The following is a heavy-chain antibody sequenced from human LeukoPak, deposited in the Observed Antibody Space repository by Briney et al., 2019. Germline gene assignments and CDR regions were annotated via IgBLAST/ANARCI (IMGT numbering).Heavy chain of an antibody. J-gene: IGHJ4*02. V-gene: IGHV3-23*01. D-gene: IGHD2-21*01. CDR3: AKNIVVGPAAIQAYCGGDCYFSGVY. CDR1: RFTFSSYA. CDR2: ISGSGGST. Sequence: TGGSLRLSCAASRFTFSSYAMSWVRQAPGKGLEWVSAISGSGGSTYYADSVKGRFTISRDNSKNTLYLQMNSLRAEDTAVYYCAKNIVVGPAAIQAYCGGDCYFSGVYWGQGTLVTVSS.